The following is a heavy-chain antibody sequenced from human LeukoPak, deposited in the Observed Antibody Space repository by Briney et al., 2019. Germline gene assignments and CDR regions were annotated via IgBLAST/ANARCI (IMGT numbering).Heavy chain of an antibody. V-gene: IGHV1-3*01. J-gene: IGHJ4*02. CDR2: INAVNGNT. Sequence: ASVKVSCKPSGYTFTRYVMHWVHQAPGQEVKWMGWINAVNGNTKYSQKFQGRVTITRDTSASTAYMELSSLRSEDTAVYYCARDFGIAMVRGVIQPLAYWGQGTLVTVSS. CDR3: ARDFGIAMVRGVIQPLAY. CDR1: GYTFTRYV. D-gene: IGHD3-10*01.